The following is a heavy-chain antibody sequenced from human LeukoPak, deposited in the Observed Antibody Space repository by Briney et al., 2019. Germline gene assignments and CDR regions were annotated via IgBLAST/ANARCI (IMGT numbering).Heavy chain of an antibody. Sequence: SETLSLTCTVSGGSINNNDYYWGWIRQPPGKGLEWIGYIYYSGSTSYNPSLKSRVTISVDTSKNQFSLKLSSVTAADTAVYYCARWNYYDSSGPIRNWFDPWGQGTLVTVSS. V-gene: IGHV4-61*05. CDR3: ARWNYYDSSGPIRNWFDP. J-gene: IGHJ5*02. D-gene: IGHD3-22*01. CDR1: GGSINNNDYY. CDR2: IYYSGST.